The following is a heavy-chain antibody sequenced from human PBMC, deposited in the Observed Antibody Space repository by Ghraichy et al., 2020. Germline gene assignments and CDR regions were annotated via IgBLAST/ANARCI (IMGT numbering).Heavy chain of an antibody. CDR2: ISTSSRTK. D-gene: IGHD4-23*01. Sequence: GGSLRLSCVGSGFTFSSYSMNWVRQSPGKGLEWVSHISTSSRTKSYADSVKGRFTISRDNAQNSLYLQMNSLRDDDTAVYYCARASTVVRFFYYAGLDVWGQVTTVTVSS. CDR3: ARASTVVRFFYYAGLDV. J-gene: IGHJ6*02. V-gene: IGHV3-48*02. CDR1: GFTFSSYS.